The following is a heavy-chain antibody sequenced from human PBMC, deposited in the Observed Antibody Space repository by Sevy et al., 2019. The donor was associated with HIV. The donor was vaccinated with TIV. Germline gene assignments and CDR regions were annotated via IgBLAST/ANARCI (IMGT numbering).Heavy chain of an antibody. V-gene: IGHV4-31*03. Sequence: ASETLSLTCTVSGGSISSGGYYWSWIRQHPGKGLEWIGYIYYSGSTYYNPSLKSRVTISVDTSKNQFSLKLSSVTAADTAVYYCARRLCSSTSCPLDYWGQGTLVTVSS. CDR3: ARRLCSSTSCPLDY. J-gene: IGHJ4*02. CDR1: GGSISSGGYY. D-gene: IGHD2-2*01. CDR2: IYYSGST.